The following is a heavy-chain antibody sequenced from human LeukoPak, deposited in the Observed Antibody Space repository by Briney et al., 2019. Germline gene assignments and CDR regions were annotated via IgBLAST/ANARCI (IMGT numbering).Heavy chain of an antibody. CDR2: INPNSGGT. D-gene: IGHD6-19*01. CDR1: GYTFTGYY. Sequence: ASVKVSCKASGYTFTGYYMHWVRQAPGQGLEWMGRINPNSGGTNYAQKFQGRVTMTRDTSIGTAYMELSRLRSDDTAVYYCAREGDLGHQWLVRYFDYWGQGTLVTVSS. J-gene: IGHJ4*02. V-gene: IGHV1-2*06. CDR3: AREGDLGHQWLVRYFDY.